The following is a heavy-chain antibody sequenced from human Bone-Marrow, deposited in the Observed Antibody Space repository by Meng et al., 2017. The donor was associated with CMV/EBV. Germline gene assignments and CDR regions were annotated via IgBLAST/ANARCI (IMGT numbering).Heavy chain of an antibody. V-gene: IGHV4-39*01. Sequence: SLTCAVSGASISSFRTWVRQPPGKGLEWIRTIEFDVNTFYNPSLKSRVTMSVDTSKIQFSLKLRSVTAADTAVYYCTRRRKQGGFDPWGQGTLVTVSS. J-gene: IGHJ5*02. CDR1: GASISSF. CDR3: TRRRKQGGFDP. CDR2: IEFDVNT.